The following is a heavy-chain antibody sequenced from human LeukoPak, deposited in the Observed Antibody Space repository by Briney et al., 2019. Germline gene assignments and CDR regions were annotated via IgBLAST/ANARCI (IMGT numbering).Heavy chain of an antibody. CDR2: IYYNGGA. Sequence: SETLSLTCTVSGGSITSGSYYWGWIRQPPGKGLEWIGSIYYNGGAYYNPSLKSRVTISVDTSKNQFSLKLSSVTDADMAVYYCARLSGTHYEAIDYWGQGTLVTVSS. J-gene: IGHJ4*02. CDR3: ARLSGTHYEAIDY. V-gene: IGHV4-39*01. CDR1: GGSITSGSYY. D-gene: IGHD1-14*01.